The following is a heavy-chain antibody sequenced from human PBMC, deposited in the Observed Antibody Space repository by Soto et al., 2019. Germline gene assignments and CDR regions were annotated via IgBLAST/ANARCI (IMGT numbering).Heavy chain of an antibody. J-gene: IGHJ4*02. CDR2: ISAYNGNT. CDR3: ARGPPSYYDSSGYYKYFDY. Sequence: QVQLVQSGAEVKKPGASVKVSCKASGYTFTSYGISWVRQAPGQGLEWMGWISAYNGNTNYAQKLQGRVTMTTDTSTSTAYVELRSLRSDDTAVYYCARGPPSYYDSSGYYKYFDYWGQGTLVTVSS. D-gene: IGHD3-22*01. V-gene: IGHV1-18*01. CDR1: GYTFTSYG.